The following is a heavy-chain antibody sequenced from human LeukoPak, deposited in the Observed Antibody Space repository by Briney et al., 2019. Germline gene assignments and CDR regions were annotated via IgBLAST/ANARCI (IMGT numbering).Heavy chain of an antibody. D-gene: IGHD2/OR15-2a*01. CDR3: AKPTLTYYYYYMDV. Sequence: GGSLRLSCAASGFTFSSYAMNWVRQAPGKGLEWVSTISGSGDNTYYADSVSGRFTISRDNSKNTLYLQMNSLRADDAAVYYCAKPTLTYYYYYMDVWGKGTTVSVSS. J-gene: IGHJ6*03. CDR2: ISGSGDNT. V-gene: IGHV3-23*01. CDR1: GFTFSSYA.